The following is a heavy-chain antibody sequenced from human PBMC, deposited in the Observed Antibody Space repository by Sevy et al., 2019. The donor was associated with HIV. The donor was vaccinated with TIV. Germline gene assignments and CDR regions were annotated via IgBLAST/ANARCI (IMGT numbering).Heavy chain of an antibody. CDR1: GYTFITYA. Sequence: ASVKVSCKASGYTFITYAMNWVRQAPGQGLEWMGWINTNTGNPTYSQGFTGRFVFSLDTSVSTAYLQISSLKAEDTAVYYCARDITMVRGVPRWFGPWGQGTLVTVSS. V-gene: IGHV7-4-1*02. CDR2: INTNTGNP. J-gene: IGHJ5*02. CDR3: ARDITMVRGVPRWFGP. D-gene: IGHD3-10*01.